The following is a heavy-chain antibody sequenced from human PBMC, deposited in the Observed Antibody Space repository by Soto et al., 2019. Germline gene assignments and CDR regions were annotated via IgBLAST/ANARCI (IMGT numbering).Heavy chain of an antibody. V-gene: IGHV3-13*04. CDR2: IGTAGDT. J-gene: IGHJ6*02. D-gene: IGHD2-15*01. CDR1: GFTFSSYD. CDR3: ARVRIYCSGGSCYSWGMDV. Sequence: PGGSLRLSCAASGFTFSSYDMHWVRQATGKGLEWVSAIGTAGDTYYPGSVKGRFTISRENAKNSLYLQMNSLRAGDTAVYYCARVRIYCSGGSCYSWGMDVWGQGTTVTVSS.